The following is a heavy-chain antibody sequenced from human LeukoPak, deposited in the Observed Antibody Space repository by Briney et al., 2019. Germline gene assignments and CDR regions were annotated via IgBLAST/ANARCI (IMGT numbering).Heavy chain of an antibody. CDR3: ARGLARAFDY. Sequence: SGGSLRLSCAASGFTFSSYSMNWVRQAPGKGLEWVSYISSSSSTIYYADSVKGRFTISRDNAKNSLYLQMNSLRAEDTAVYYCARGLARAFDYWGQGTLVTVSS. V-gene: IGHV3-48*04. CDR1: GFTFSSYS. J-gene: IGHJ4*02. CDR2: ISSSSSTI. D-gene: IGHD3-3*02.